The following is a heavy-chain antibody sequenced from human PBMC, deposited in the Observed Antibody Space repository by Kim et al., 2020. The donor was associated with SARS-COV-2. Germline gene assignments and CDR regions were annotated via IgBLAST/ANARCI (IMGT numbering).Heavy chain of an antibody. Sequence: GGSLRLSCAASGFTFSSYAMSWVRQAPGKGLEWVSAISGSGGSTYYADSVKGRFTISRDNSKNTLYLQMNSLRAEDTAVYYCAKGHRGDARPLYYYYYGMDVWGQGTTVTVSS. CDR3: AKGHRGDARPLYYYYYGMDV. CDR2: ISGSGGST. CDR1: GFTFSSYA. V-gene: IGHV3-23*01. J-gene: IGHJ6*02. D-gene: IGHD3-10*01.